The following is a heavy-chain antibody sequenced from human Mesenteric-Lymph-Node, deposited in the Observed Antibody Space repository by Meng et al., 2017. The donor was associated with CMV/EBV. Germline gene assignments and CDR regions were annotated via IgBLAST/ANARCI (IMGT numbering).Heavy chain of an antibody. CDR2: ISYSGST. V-gene: IGHV4-59*01. J-gene: IGHJ6*02. Sequence: SETLSLTCTVSGGSISSYYWSWIRQPPGKGLGWIGSISYSGSTNCNPSLKSRVTISVGTSKNQFSLELSSVTAADTAVYFCARTAKYDFWSGTYYYYYAMDVWGQGTTVTVSS. D-gene: IGHD3-3*01. CDR1: GGSISSYY. CDR3: ARTAKYDFWSGTYYYYYAMDV.